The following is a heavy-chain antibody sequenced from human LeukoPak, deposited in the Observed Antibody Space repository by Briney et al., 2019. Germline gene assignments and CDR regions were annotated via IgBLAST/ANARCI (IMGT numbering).Heavy chain of an antibody. CDR3: ARVGGYSGYESKGDY. CDR2: MNPNSGNT. Sequence: EASVKVSCKASGYTFTSYDINWVRQATGQGLEWMGWMNPNSGNTGYAQKFQGRVTITADESTSTAYMELSSLRSEDTAVYYCARVGGYSGYESKGDYWGQGTLVTVSS. V-gene: IGHV1-8*01. J-gene: IGHJ4*02. CDR1: GYTFTSYD. D-gene: IGHD5-12*01.